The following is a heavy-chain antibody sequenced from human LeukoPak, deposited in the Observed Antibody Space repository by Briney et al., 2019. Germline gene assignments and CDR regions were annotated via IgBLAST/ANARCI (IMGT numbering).Heavy chain of an antibody. J-gene: IGHJ3*02. CDR3: ARSGCCSGGSCYSCTYDI. V-gene: IGHV4-38-2*02. CDR2: IYHSGTT. CDR1: GYSISTGYY. D-gene: IGHD2-15*01. Sequence: PSETLSLTCTVSGYSISTGYYWGWVRQPPGKGLEWLGSIYHSGTTYYNPSLKSRVTISVDTSKNQFSLKLSSVTAADTAVYYCARSGCCSGGSCYSCTYDIWGQGTMVTVSS.